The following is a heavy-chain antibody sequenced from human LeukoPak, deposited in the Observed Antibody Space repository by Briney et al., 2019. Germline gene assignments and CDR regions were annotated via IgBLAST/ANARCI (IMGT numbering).Heavy chain of an antibody. J-gene: IGHJ5*02. Sequence: GGSLRLSCAASGFTFSTYNMNWVRQAPGKGLEWVSVIYSGGSTYYADSVKGRFTISRDNSKNTPYLQMNSLRAEDTAVYYCARTPAWGQGTLVTVSS. CDR3: ARTPA. CDR1: GFTFSTYN. V-gene: IGHV3-53*01. CDR2: IYSGGST. D-gene: IGHD2-15*01.